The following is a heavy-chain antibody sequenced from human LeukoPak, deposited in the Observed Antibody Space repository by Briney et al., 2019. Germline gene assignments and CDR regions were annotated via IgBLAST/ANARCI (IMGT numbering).Heavy chain of an antibody. V-gene: IGHV3-9*01. Sequence: GGSLRLSCAASGFTFDDYGMSWVRQAPGKGLEWVSGISWNSGSIGYADSVKGRFTISRDNAKNSLYLQMNSLRAEDTALYYCAKDIASMVRGVIPHAFDIWGQGTMVTVSS. J-gene: IGHJ3*02. D-gene: IGHD3-10*01. CDR2: ISWNSGSI. CDR3: AKDIASMVRGVIPHAFDI. CDR1: GFTFDDYG.